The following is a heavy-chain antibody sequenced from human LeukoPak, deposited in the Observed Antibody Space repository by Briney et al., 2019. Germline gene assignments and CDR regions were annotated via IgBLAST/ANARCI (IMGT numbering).Heavy chain of an antibody. CDR2: INHSGSA. Sequence: SETQSLTCAVYGGSFSGYYWTWIRQPPGKGLEWIGEINHSGSANYNPSLMSRVTISLDTSKNHFSLNLSSVTAADTAVYYCARGQGTVTTHWGQGTLVTVSS. J-gene: IGHJ4*02. V-gene: IGHV4-34*01. D-gene: IGHD4-17*01. CDR1: GGSFSGYY. CDR3: ARGQGTVTTH.